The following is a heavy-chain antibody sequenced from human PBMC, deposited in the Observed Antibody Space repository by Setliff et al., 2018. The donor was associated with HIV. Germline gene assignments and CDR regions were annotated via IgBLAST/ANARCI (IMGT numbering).Heavy chain of an antibody. CDR2: IYWKGDDK. Sequence: GGSLRLSCAGSGFTFSSRWMSWVRQVPGKGLEWVSGIYWKGDDKHYADSVRDRFIISRDNARKSLYLQMNRLRAEDTAFYYCVRAWGATFYDILASFDSWGQGTLVTVSS. CDR1: GFTFSSRW. V-gene: IGHV3-20*04. D-gene: IGHD3-9*01. CDR3: VRAWGATFYDILASFDS. J-gene: IGHJ4*02.